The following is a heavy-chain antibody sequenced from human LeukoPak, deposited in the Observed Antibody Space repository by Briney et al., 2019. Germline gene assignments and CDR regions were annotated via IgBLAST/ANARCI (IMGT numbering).Heavy chain of an antibody. CDR2: IYSGGST. CDR3: AREGYDSSGYYYGDGYFQH. Sequence: PGGSLRLSCAASGFTVSSNYMSWVRQAPGKGLEWVSVIYSGGSTYYADSVKGRFTISRDNSKNTLYFQMNSLRAEDTAVYYCAREGYDSSGYYYGDGYFQHWGQGTLVTVSS. D-gene: IGHD3-22*01. J-gene: IGHJ1*01. CDR1: GFTVSSNY. V-gene: IGHV3-66*01.